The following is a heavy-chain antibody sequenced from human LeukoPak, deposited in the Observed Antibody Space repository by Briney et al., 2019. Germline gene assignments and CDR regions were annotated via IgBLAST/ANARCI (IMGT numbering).Heavy chain of an antibody. CDR2: INHSGST. Sequence: PSETLSLTCAVCGGSFSGYYWSWIRQPPGKGLEWIGEINHSGSTNYNPSLKSRVTISVDTSKNQFSLKLSSVTAADTAVYYCARGVSDVVVPAAMRDFDYWGQGTLVTVSS. D-gene: IGHD2-2*01. CDR1: GGSFSGYY. J-gene: IGHJ4*02. V-gene: IGHV4-34*01. CDR3: ARGVSDVVVPAAMRDFDY.